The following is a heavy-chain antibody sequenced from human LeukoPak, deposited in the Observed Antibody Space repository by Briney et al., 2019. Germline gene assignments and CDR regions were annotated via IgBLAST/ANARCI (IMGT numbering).Heavy chain of an antibody. Sequence: SETLSLTCTTSGVSINRFYWSWVRQPPGKGLEWIGNIYSGVPTYFNPSLKSRVTISVDTSKNQFSLNLTSVTAADAAMYYCVQTTGWPGFDYWGQGILVTVSS. CDR3: VQTTGWPGFDY. CDR2: IYSGVPT. V-gene: IGHV4-4*09. D-gene: IGHD1-1*01. J-gene: IGHJ4*02. CDR1: GVSINRFY.